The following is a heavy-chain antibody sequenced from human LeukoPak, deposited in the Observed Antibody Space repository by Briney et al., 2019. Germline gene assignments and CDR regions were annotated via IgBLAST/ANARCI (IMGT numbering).Heavy chain of an antibody. Sequence: KSSETLSLTCTVSGGSIGNYYWSWIRQPPGKGLEWIGEINHSGSTNHNPSLKSRVTISVDTSKSQFSLKLNSMTAADTAVYYCARGAQTYYDKAPVDYWGQGTLVTVSS. CDR2: INHSGST. CDR1: GGSIGNYY. D-gene: IGHD3-22*01. V-gene: IGHV4-34*01. CDR3: ARGAQTYYDKAPVDY. J-gene: IGHJ4*02.